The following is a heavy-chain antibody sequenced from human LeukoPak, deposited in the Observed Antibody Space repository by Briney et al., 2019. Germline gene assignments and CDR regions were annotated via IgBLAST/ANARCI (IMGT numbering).Heavy chain of an antibody. CDR2: ISSDGRST. CDR1: GFTFSSRW. V-gene: IGHV3-74*01. J-gene: IGHJ4*02. CDR3: VAVTGDF. Sequence: GGSLRLSCAASGFTFSSRWMHWVRQAPGKGLVWVSRISSDGRSTSYADFVKGRFTISRDNAKNTLFLQMNSLRAEDTAVYYCVAVTGDFWGQGTLVTVSS. D-gene: IGHD2/OR15-2a*01.